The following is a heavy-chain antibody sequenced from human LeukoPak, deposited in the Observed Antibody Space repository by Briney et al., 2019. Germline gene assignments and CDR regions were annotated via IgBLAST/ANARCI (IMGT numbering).Heavy chain of an antibody. Sequence: PGGSLRLSCAASGFTFSNAWMSWVRQAPGKGLEWVGRIKSKTDGGTTDYAAPVKGRFTISRDDSKNTLYLQMNSLKTEDTAVYYCTTAEYSGYDWGSRYWGQGTLVTVSS. CDR3: TTAEYSGYDWGSRY. D-gene: IGHD5-12*01. CDR2: IKSKTDGGTT. CDR1: GFTFSNAW. J-gene: IGHJ4*02. V-gene: IGHV3-15*01.